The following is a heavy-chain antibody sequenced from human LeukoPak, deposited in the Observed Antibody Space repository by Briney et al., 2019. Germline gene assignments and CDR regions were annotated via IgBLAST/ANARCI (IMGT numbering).Heavy chain of an antibody. CDR1: GFTFSSHW. V-gene: IGHV3-23*01. CDR3: AKAYSGSSGYYYYFDY. Sequence: GGSLRLSCEASGFTFSSHWMHWVRQAPGKGLEWFSAISGSGGSTYYADSVKGRFTISRDNSKNTLYLQMNSLRAEDTAVYYCAKAYSGSSGYYYYFDYWGQGTLVTVSS. CDR2: ISGSGGST. D-gene: IGHD3-22*01. J-gene: IGHJ4*02.